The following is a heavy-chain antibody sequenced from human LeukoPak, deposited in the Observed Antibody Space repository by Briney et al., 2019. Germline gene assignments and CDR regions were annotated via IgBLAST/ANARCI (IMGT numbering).Heavy chain of an antibody. CDR1: GGSTSNYY. J-gene: IGHJ5*02. Sequence: SETLSLTCSVSGGSTSNYYWSWFRQPPGKGLEWIGRIYTSGSTNYNPSLKSRVTISVNTSKNQVSLKLSSVTAADTAVYYWARDILVPDFWSGQIDPWGQGTLVTVSS. CDR3: ARDILVPDFWSGQIDP. D-gene: IGHD3-3*01. CDR2: IYTSGST. V-gene: IGHV4-4*08.